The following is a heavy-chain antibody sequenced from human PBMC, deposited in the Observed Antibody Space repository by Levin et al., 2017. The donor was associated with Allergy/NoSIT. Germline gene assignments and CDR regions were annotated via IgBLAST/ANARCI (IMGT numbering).Heavy chain of an antibody. V-gene: IGHV3-30*01. CDR3: ERATSASASGWGSRDY. Sequence: GGSLRLSCAASGFTFSYYSLPWVRQAPGKGLEWVAVIAYDGSNKSNADSVKGRFTISRDSSKKTVYLQMNSMRAEDTAVYYCERATSASASGWGSRDYWGQGTLVTVSS. J-gene: IGHJ4*02. CDR1: GFTFSYYS. D-gene: IGHD6-19*01. CDR2: IAYDGSNK.